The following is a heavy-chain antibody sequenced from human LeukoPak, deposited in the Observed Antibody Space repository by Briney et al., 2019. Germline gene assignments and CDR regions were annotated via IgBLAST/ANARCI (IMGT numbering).Heavy chain of an antibody. V-gene: IGHV3-30*18. J-gene: IGHJ6*03. CDR2: ISYGGNTK. Sequence: GGSLRLSCEASGFTFSDYGMHWVGQAPGKGLEWVAVISYGGNTKYYGDSVKGRFTISRDNSKNTLYLQMNSLRAEDTAVYYCAKDLLGYCSSTSCYRYYYMDVWGKGTTVTISS. CDR3: AKDLLGYCSSTSCYRYYYMDV. D-gene: IGHD2-2*01. CDR1: GFTFSDYG.